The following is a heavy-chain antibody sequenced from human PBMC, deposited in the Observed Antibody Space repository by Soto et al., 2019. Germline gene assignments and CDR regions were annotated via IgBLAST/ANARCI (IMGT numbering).Heavy chain of an antibody. CDR2: IYYSGST. CDR1: GGSVSSGSYY. J-gene: IGHJ5*02. D-gene: IGHD3-3*01. Sequence: PSETLSLTCTVSGGSVSSGSYYWSWIRQPPGKGLECIGYIYYSGSTNYNPSLKSRVTISVDTSKNQFSLKLSSVTAADTAVYYCTRLGYDFWSGYYSNWFDPWGQGTLVTVSS. V-gene: IGHV4-61*01. CDR3: TRLGYDFWSGYYSNWFDP.